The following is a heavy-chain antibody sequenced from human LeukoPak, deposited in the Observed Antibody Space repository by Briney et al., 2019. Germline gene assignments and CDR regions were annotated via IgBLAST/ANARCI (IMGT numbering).Heavy chain of an antibody. D-gene: IGHD5-18*01. V-gene: IGHV1-69*06. CDR3: ARDRAMANDAFDI. CDR1: GGTFSSYA. CDR2: IIPIFGTA. Sequence: ASVKVSCKASGGTFSSYAISWVRQAPGQGLEWMGGIIPIFGTANYAQKFQGRVTITADKSTSTAYMELRSLRSDDTAVYYCARDRAMANDAFDIWGQGTMVTVSS. J-gene: IGHJ3*02.